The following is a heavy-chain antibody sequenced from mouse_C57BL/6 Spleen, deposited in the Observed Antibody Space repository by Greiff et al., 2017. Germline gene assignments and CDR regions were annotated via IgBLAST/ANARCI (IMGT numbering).Heavy chain of an antibody. CDR3: ARWGGGYWSFDY. Sequence: QVQLQQSGAELVRPGTSVKVSCKASGYAFTNYLIEWVKQRPGQGLEWIGVINPGSGGTNYNEKFKGKATLTADKSSSTAYMQLSSLTSEDSAVYVCARWGGGYWSFDYGGQGTTLTVSS. J-gene: IGHJ2*01. V-gene: IGHV1-54*01. CDR2: INPGSGGT. CDR1: GYAFTNYL. D-gene: IGHD2-3*01.